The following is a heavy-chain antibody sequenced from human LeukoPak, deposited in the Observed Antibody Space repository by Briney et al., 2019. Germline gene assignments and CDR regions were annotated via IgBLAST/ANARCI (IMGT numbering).Heavy chain of an antibody. J-gene: IGHJ3*02. Sequence: ASVEVSCKASGYTFTSYGISWVRQAPGQGLEWMGWISAYNGNTNYAQKLQGRVTMTTDTSTSTAYMELRSLRSDDTAVYYCARQRGSSGRRDPFDIWGQGTMVTVSS. D-gene: IGHD3-22*01. CDR3: ARQRGSSGRRDPFDI. V-gene: IGHV1-18*01. CDR1: GYTFTSYG. CDR2: ISAYNGNT.